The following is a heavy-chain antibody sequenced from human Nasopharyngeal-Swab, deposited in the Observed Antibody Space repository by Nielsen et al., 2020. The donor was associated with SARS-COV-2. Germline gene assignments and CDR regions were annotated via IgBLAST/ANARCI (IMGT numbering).Heavy chain of an antibody. CDR2: ISYDGSNK. CDR1: GFTFSSYG. V-gene: IGHV3-30*18. Sequence: GGSLRLSCAASGFTFSSYGMHWVRQAPGKGLEWVAVISYDGSNKYYADSVKGRFTISRDNSKNTLYLQMNSLRAEDTAVYYCAKDLFRDYGVYYYYGMDVWGQGTTATVSS. J-gene: IGHJ6*02. CDR3: AKDLFRDYGVYYYYGMDV. D-gene: IGHD4-17*01.